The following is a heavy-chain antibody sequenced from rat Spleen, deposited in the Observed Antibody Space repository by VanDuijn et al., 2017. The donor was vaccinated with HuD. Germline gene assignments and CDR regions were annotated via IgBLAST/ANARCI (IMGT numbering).Heavy chain of an antibody. D-gene: IGHD1-11*01. J-gene: IGHJ3*01. V-gene: IGHV5-31*01. CDR1: GITFNNYW. CDR2: ISNTGDT. Sequence: EVQLVESGGGRVQPGRSLKLSCVASGITFNNYWMTWIRQAPGKGLEWVASISNTGDTFYPDSVKGRFSISRDIAKSILFLEMDSLRSEDTATYYCARPTEGIAWFAYWGQGTLVTVSS. CDR3: ARPTEGIAWFAY.